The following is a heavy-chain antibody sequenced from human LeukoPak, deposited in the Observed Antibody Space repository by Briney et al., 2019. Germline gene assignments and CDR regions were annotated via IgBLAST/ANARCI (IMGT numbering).Heavy chain of an antibody. J-gene: IGHJ5*02. CDR3: ARSFFQWNYGSCLDP. D-gene: IGHD1-7*01. CDR1: GFTFSNYV. Sequence: PGGSLRLSCAASGFTFSNYVMQWVRQAPGKRLEWVALIAHDGSNKYYADSVKGRFTISRENSKSTVYLQMNSLRPEDTAVYSCARSFFQWNYGSCLDPWGQGTLVTVSS. V-gene: IGHV3-30*03. CDR2: IAHDGSNK.